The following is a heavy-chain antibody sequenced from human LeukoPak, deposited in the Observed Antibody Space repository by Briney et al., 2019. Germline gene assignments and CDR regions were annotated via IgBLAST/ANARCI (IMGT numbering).Heavy chain of an antibody. Sequence: GGSLRLSCAASGFTFRNYAMHWVRQAPGKGLEWVAVIWYDGSNKYYADSVKGRFTISRDNSKNTPYLQMNSLRAEDTAVYYCARGTGMAGTFAFDIWGQGTMVTVSS. J-gene: IGHJ3*02. CDR1: GFTFRNYA. CDR3: ARGTGMAGTFAFDI. CDR2: IWYDGSNK. V-gene: IGHV3-33*08. D-gene: IGHD6-19*01.